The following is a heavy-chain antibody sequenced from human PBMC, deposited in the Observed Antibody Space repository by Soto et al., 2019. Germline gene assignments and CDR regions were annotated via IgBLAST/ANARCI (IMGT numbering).Heavy chain of an antibody. CDR2: IYWDNDK. CDR1: GFSLSPVGVG. J-gene: IGHJ3*02. CDR3: ANLTFTYGGVICLDACDI. D-gene: IGHD3-16*02. V-gene: IGHV2-5*02. Sequence: QITLKESAPTLVQPTQTLTLRCTFSGFSLSPVGVGVGWIRQPPGKALEWIAVIYWDNDKRYNPSLSNRLSINTYLSRNQVVVTMINMDPLDTRTYYCANLTFTYGGVICLDACDIWGQGTLVPVSS.